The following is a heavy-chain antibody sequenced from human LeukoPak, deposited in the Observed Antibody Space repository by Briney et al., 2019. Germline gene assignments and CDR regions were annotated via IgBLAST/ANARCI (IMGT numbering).Heavy chain of an antibody. D-gene: IGHD3-10*01. J-gene: IGHJ5*02. CDR1: GDTVSSYA. Sequence: ASVKVSCKASGDTVSSYAISWVREAPGQGLEWMGGIIPIFGTANYAQKFQGRVTITTDESTSTAYMEPSSLRSEESAVYYCARGSWFGELLFGWFDPWGQGTLVTVSS. CDR2: IIPIFGTA. V-gene: IGHV1-69*05. CDR3: ARGSWFGELLFGWFDP.